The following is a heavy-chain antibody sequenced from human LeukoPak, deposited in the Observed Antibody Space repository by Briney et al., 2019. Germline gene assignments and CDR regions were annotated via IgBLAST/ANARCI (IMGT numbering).Heavy chain of an antibody. CDR2: MNPNSGNT. CDR3: ARVSGSSGYYYYYYGMDV. J-gene: IGHJ6*02. D-gene: IGHD3-22*01. CDR1: GYTFTSYD. Sequence: ASVKVSCKASGYTFTSYDINWVRQATGQGLEWMGWMNPNSGNTGYAQKFQGRVTMTRNTSISTAYMELSSLRSEDTAVYYCARVSGSSGYYYYYYGMDVWGQGTTVTVSS. V-gene: IGHV1-8*01.